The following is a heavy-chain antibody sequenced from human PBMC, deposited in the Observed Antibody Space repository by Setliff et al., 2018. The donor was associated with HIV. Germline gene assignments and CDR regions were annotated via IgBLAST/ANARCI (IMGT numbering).Heavy chain of an antibody. Sequence: PSETLSLTCTASDDPINSFYWSWIRQPPGKGLEWIGYIYTSGSTNYNPSLEGRVTISVDTSKNQFSLKLSSVTAADTAVYYCARTPEDYDQYFFDRWGQGTLVTVSS. J-gene: IGHJ4*02. CDR3: ARTPEDYDQYFFDR. D-gene: IGHD3-22*01. CDR2: IYTSGST. CDR1: DDPINSFY. V-gene: IGHV4-4*09.